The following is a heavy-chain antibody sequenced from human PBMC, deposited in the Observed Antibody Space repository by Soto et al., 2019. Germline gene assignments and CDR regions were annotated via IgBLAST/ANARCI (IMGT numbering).Heavy chain of an antibody. D-gene: IGHD3-10*01. CDR2: IIPILGIA. Sequence: QVQLVQSGAEVKKPGSSVKVSCKASGGTFSSYTISWVRQAPGQGLEWMGRIIPILGIANYAQKFQGRVTITADKSTSTAYMELSSLRSEDTAVYYCARAGVGELPIPVWGQGTLVTVSS. CDR1: GGTFSSYT. CDR3: ARAGVGELPIPV. V-gene: IGHV1-69*02. J-gene: IGHJ4*02.